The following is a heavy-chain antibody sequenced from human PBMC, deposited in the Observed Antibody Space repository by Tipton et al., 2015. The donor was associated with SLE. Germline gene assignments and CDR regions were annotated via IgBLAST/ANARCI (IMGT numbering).Heavy chain of an antibody. CDR2: IYYSGST. Sequence: TLSLTCTVSGGSISSYYWSWIRQPPGKGLEWIGYIYYSGSTNYNPSLKSRVTISVDTSKNQFSLKLSSVTAADTAVYYCATGDGNVAFDIWGQGTMVTVSS. D-gene: IGHD3-10*01. CDR3: ATGDGNVAFDI. CDR1: GGSISSYY. J-gene: IGHJ3*02. V-gene: IGHV4-59*01.